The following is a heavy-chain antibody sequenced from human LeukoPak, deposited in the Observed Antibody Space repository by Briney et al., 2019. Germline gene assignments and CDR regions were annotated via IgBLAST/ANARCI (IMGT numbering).Heavy chain of an antibody. V-gene: IGHV4-4*02. CDR1: GGSISSSNW. J-gene: IGHJ3*02. CDR3: ARSDIVVVVAATRSHAFDI. Sequence: SETLSLTCAVSGGSISSSNWWSWVRQPPGKGLEWIGEIYHSGSTNYNPSLKSRVTISVDKSKNQFSLKLSSVTAADTAVYYCARSDIVVVVAATRSHAFDIWGQGTMVTVSS. D-gene: IGHD2-15*01. CDR2: IYHSGST.